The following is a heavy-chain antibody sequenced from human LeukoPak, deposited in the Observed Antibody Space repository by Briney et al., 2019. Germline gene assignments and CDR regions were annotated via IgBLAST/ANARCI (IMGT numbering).Heavy chain of an antibody. CDR1: GDSVSSNSAA. Sequence: SQTLSLTCAISGDSVSSNSAAWNWIRQSPSRGLEWLGRTYYRSKWYNDYAVSVKSRITINPDTSKNQFSLKLSSVTAADTAVYYCAGGSVDILTGYKEGWFDPWGQGTLVTVSS. CDR3: AGGSVDILTGYKEGWFDP. CDR2: TYYRSKWYN. V-gene: IGHV6-1*01. D-gene: IGHD3-9*01. J-gene: IGHJ5*02.